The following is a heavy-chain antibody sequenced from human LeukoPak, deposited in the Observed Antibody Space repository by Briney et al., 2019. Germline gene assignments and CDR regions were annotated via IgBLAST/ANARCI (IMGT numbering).Heavy chain of an antibody. CDR3: ARYSTGWYDAFDI. D-gene: IGHD6-19*01. CDR1: GGSISSHY. CDR2: VYYSGST. V-gene: IGHV4-59*11. J-gene: IGHJ3*02. Sequence: PSETLSLTCTVSGGSISSHYWSWIRQPPGKGLEWIGCVYYSGSTNYKPSLKSRVTILVDTSKNQFSLKLSSVTAADTAVYYCARYSTGWYDAFDIWGQGTMVTVSS.